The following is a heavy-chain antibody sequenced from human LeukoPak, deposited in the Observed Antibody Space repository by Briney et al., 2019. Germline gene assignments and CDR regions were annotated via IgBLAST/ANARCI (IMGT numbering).Heavy chain of an antibody. CDR2: SNHSGRT. CDR3: ARDVVVVPAAIHYGMDV. Sequence: PSETLSLTCAVYGGCFSDYFWGWIRQPPGKGLEWIGESNHSGRTYYNPSLKSRDTISVDTSKNQFSLNLSSVTAADTAVYYCARDVVVVPAAIHYGMDVWGQGTTVTVSS. CDR1: GGCFSDYF. V-gene: IGHV4-34*01. D-gene: IGHD2-2*01. J-gene: IGHJ6*02.